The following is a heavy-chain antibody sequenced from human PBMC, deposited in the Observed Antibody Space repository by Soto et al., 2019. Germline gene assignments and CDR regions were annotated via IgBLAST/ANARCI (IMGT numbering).Heavy chain of an antibody. CDR3: ARAQAVAGTFRVNSWGMDV. D-gene: IGHD6-19*01. V-gene: IGHV3-21*01. J-gene: IGHJ6*02. CDR2: ISSSSSYI. Sequence: KPGGSLRLSCAASGFTFSSYSMNWVRQAPGKGLEWVSSISSSSSYIYYADSVKGRFTISRDNAKNSLYLQMNSLRAEDTAVYYCARAQAVAGTFRVNSWGMDVWGQGTTVTVSS. CDR1: GFTFSSYS.